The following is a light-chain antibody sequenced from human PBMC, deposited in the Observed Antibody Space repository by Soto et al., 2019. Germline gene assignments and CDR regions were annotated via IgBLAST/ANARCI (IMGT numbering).Light chain of an antibody. CDR1: SSDVGGYNY. Sequence: QSVLTQPRSVSGAPGQSVTISCTGTSSDVGGYNYVSWYQQHPGKAPKLVIYDVSKRPSGVPDRFSGSKSGNTASLIISGLQAEDEADYYCYSYAGSYTFYVFGTGTKVTVL. J-gene: IGLJ1*01. V-gene: IGLV2-11*01. CDR2: DVS. CDR3: YSYAGSYTFYV.